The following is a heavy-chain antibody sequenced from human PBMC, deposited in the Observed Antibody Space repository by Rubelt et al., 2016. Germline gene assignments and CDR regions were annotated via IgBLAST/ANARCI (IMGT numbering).Heavy chain of an antibody. CDR1: GFTVSSNY. Sequence: GGSLRLSCAASGFTVSSNYMSWVRQAPGKGLEWVSVIYSGGSTYYADSVKGRFTISRDNSKNTLYLQMNSLRAEDTAVYYCARVRYQLPTNYYYYGMDVWGQGTTVTVSS. D-gene: IGHD2-2*01. V-gene: IGHV3-53*01. CDR2: IYSGGST. J-gene: IGHJ6*02. CDR3: ARVRYQLPTNYYYYGMDV.